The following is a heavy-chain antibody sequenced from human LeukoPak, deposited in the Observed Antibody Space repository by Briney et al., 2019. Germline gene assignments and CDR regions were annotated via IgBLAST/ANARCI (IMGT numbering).Heavy chain of an antibody. D-gene: IGHD6-19*01. J-gene: IGHJ4*02. Sequence: GGSLRLSCAASGFTFSSYGMHWVRQAPGRGLEWVAVIWYDGSNKYYADSVKGRFTISRDNAKNSLYLQLNSLRAEDTAVYYCARSIAVAGTVYWGQGTLVTVSS. CDR2: IWYDGSNK. CDR1: GFTFSSYG. CDR3: ARSIAVAGTVY. V-gene: IGHV3-33*03.